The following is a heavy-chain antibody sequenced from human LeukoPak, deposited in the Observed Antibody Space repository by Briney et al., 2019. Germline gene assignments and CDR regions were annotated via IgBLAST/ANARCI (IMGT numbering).Heavy chain of an antibody. D-gene: IGHD5-12*01. CDR1: GYTFTGYY. CDR3: ARYSGFDREANWFDP. CDR2: INPNSGGT. Sequence: ASVKVSCKASGYTFTGYYMHWVRQAPGQGLEWMGWINPNSGGTNYAQKFQGRVTITTDESTSTAYMELSSLRSEDTAVYYCARYSGFDREANWFDPWGQGTLVTVSS. V-gene: IGHV1-2*02. J-gene: IGHJ5*02.